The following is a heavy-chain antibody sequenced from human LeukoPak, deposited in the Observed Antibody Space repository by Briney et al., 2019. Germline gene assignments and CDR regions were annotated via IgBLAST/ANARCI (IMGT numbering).Heavy chain of an antibody. D-gene: IGHD6-19*01. CDR2: IRYDGSNK. CDR3: AKDYWAFWYSSGWPSRD. V-gene: IGHV3-30*02. J-gene: IGHJ4*02. CDR1: GFTFSSYG. Sequence: GGSLRLSCAASGFTFSSYGIHWVRQAPGTGLEWVAFIRYDGSNKYYADSVKGRFTISRDNSKNTLYLQMNSLRAEDTAVYYCAKDYWAFWYSSGWPSRDWGQGTLVTVSS.